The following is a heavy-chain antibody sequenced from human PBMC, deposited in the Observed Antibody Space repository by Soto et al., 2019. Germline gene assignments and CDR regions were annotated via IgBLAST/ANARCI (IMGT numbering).Heavy chain of an antibody. CDR2: IFYSGST. V-gene: IGHV4-59*01. CDR3: ARDGKVSGSATHWFDP. D-gene: IGHD1-26*01. J-gene: IGHJ5*02. Sequence: SETLSLTCTVSGGSISNYYWSWIRQPPVKGLEWIGCIFYSGSTNYSPSLRSRVTISVDTSKNQFSLELSSVTAADTAVYYCARDGKVSGSATHWFDPWGQGTLV. CDR1: GGSISNYY.